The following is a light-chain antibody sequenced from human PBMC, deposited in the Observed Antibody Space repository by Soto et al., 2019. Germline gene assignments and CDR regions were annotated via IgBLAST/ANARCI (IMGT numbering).Light chain of an antibody. CDR1: SSNIGNNA. J-gene: IGLJ1*01. CDR3: AAWDYSLNGYV. Sequence: QSVLTQPPSVSEAPRQRVTISCSGSSSNIGNNAVNWYQQLPGKAPKLLIYYDNLLPSGVSDRFSGSKSGTSASLDISGLQSEDEADYYCAAWDYSLNGYVFGTGTKLTVL. CDR2: YDN. V-gene: IGLV1-36*01.